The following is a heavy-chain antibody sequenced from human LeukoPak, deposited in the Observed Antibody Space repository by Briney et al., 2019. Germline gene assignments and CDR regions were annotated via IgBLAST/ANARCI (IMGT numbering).Heavy chain of an antibody. CDR3: ARAVVVPYWYFDL. Sequence: PSETLSLTCAVSGGSISSSYYWNWIRQPAGKGLEWIGRIYTSGNTNYNPSLKSRVTMSVDTSKNQFSLKLSSVTAADTAVYYCARAVVVPYWYFDLWGRGTLVTVSS. CDR1: GGSISSSYY. J-gene: IGHJ2*01. D-gene: IGHD2-15*01. V-gene: IGHV4-4*07. CDR2: IYTSGNT.